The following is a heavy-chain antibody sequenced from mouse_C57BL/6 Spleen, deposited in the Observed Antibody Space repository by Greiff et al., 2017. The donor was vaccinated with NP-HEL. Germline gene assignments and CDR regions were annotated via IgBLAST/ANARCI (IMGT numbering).Heavy chain of an antibody. CDR2: ISDGGSYT. D-gene: IGHD1-1*02. Sequence: EVKLMESGGGLVKPGGSLKLSCAASGFTFSSYAMSWVRQTPEKRLEWVATISDGGSYTYYPDNVKGRFTISRDNAKNNLYLQMSHLKSEDTAMYYCAREGGSYPYYAMDDWGKGTSVTVSS. V-gene: IGHV5-4*01. J-gene: IGHJ4*01. CDR1: GFTFSSYA. CDR3: AREGGSYPYYAMDD.